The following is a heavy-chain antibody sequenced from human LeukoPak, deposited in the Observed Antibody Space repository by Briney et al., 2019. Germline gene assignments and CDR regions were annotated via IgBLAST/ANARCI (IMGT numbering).Heavy chain of an antibody. D-gene: IGHD1-26*01. CDR3: ATSGSYVPAVFDY. J-gene: IGHJ4*02. Sequence: GGSLRLSCVASGFTFSSYAMSWVRQAPGKGLEWVSAISGSGGSTYYADSVKGRFTISRDNSKNTLYLQMNSLRAEDTAVYYCATSGSYVPAVFDYWGQGTLVTVSS. CDR2: ISGSGGST. V-gene: IGHV3-23*01. CDR1: GFTFSSYA.